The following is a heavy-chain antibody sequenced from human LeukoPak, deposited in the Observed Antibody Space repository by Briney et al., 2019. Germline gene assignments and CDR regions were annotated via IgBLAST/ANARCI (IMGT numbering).Heavy chain of an antibody. D-gene: IGHD3-3*01. J-gene: IGHJ5*02. CDR2: INHSGGT. V-gene: IGHV4-34*01. Sequence: PSETLSLTCAVYVGSFSGYYGRCIRQPPGKGREWIGEINHSGGTNYNPSLKSRVTISVDTSQNQFSLNLRSVSAADTPVYYCARGPRATIFGVVIFGYWFDPWGQGTLVTVSS. CDR1: VGSFSGYY. CDR3: ARGPRATIFGVVIFGYWFDP.